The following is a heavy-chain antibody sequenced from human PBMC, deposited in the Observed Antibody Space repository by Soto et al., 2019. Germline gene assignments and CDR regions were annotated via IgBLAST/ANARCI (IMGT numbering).Heavy chain of an antibody. V-gene: IGHV3-48*02. Sequence: WRSLRLSCAASGFIFSDYSMNWVRQFPGKGLEWIAYIDGGSSAIHYTDSVKGRFTISRDNARNSLYLQMNSLRDEDTAVYYCTREGSWGRGTQVTVSS. CDR1: GFIFSDYS. CDR2: IDGGSSAI. J-gene: IGHJ4*02. CDR3: TREGS.